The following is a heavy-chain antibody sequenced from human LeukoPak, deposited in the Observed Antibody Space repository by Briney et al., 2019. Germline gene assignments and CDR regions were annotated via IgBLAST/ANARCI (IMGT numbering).Heavy chain of an antibody. D-gene: IGHD2-2*01. J-gene: IGHJ4*02. V-gene: IGHV4-38-2*01. Sequence: KPSETLSLTCSVSGYSFTSGHYWGWIRQPPGKGLEWIANIYHTGSAHYNPSLKSRVTISVDTSKNQFSLKLSSVTAADTAVYCCARYCTSTTCILRGFDYWGQGTLVTVSS. CDR2: IYHTGSA. CDR1: GYSFTSGHY. CDR3: ARYCTSTTCILRGFDY.